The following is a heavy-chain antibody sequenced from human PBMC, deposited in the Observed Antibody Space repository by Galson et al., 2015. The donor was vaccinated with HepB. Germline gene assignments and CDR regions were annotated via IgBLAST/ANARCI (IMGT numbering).Heavy chain of an antibody. CDR2: ISSSSSTI. V-gene: IGHV3-48*01. CDR1: GFTLSSYS. CDR3: ARETDEDAFDI. J-gene: IGHJ3*02. Sequence: SLRLSCAASGFTLSSYSMNWVRQAPGKGLEWVSYISSSSSTIYYADSVKGRFTISRDNAKNSLYLQMNSLRAEDTAVYYCARETDEDAFDIWGQGTMVTVSS.